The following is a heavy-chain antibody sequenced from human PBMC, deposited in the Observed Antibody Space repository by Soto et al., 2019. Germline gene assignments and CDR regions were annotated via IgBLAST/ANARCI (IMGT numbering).Heavy chain of an antibody. CDR1: GASTSSYS. CDR2: MYSSGST. D-gene: IGHD4-17*01. CDR3: ARHPNGALKLGIKHFSYYMDV. V-gene: IGHV4-59*08. Sequence: SETLSLTCTVSGASTSSYSWSWIRQPPGKGLEWIGYMYSSGSTNYNPSLKSRVTISVDTSKSQFSLRLNSVTAADTAIYYCARHPNGALKLGIKHFSYYMDVWGKGTTVTVSS. J-gene: IGHJ6*03.